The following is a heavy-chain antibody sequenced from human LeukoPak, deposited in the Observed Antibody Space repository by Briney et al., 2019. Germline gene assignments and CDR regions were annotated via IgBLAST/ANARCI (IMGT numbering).Heavy chain of an antibody. D-gene: IGHD1-26*01. CDR2: IWFDGSKE. CDR1: GFTFSRYG. V-gene: IGHV3-33*01. Sequence: PGRSLRLSCAASGFTFSRYGMHWVRQAPGKGLEWVAVIWFDGSKEDYAESVKGRFTISRDNSGNTLSLQMNSLRAEDTAVYYCARDTGTGYYRLDYWGPGTLVTVSS. J-gene: IGHJ4*02. CDR3: ARDTGTGYYRLDY.